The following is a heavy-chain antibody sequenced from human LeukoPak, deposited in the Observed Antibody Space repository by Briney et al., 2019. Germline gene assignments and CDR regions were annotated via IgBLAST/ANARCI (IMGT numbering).Heavy chain of an antibody. V-gene: IGHV3-30-3*01. CDR3: ARDTHPSKQQLIYYYYMDV. D-gene: IGHD6-13*01. CDR1: GFTFSSYA. J-gene: IGHJ6*03. Sequence: PGGSLRLSCAASGFTFSSYAMHWVRQAPGKGLEWVAVISYDGSNKYYADSVKGRFTISRDNSKNTLYLQMNSLRAEDTAVYYCARDTHPSKQQLIYYYYMDVWGKGTTVTVSS. CDR2: ISYDGSNK.